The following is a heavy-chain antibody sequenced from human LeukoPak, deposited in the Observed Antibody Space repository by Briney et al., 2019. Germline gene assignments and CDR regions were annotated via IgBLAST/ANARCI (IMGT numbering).Heavy chain of an antibody. D-gene: IGHD6-19*01. CDR3: ARGPGRYSSGWYPLNLAY. V-gene: IGHV4-59*12. Sequence: SETLSLTCTVSGGSISSYYWSWIRQPPGKGLEWIGYIYYSGSTYYNPSLKSRVTISVDTSKNQFSLKLSSVTAADTAVYYCARGPGRYSSGWYPLNLAYWGQGTLVTVSS. CDR2: IYYSGST. CDR1: GGSISSYY. J-gene: IGHJ4*02.